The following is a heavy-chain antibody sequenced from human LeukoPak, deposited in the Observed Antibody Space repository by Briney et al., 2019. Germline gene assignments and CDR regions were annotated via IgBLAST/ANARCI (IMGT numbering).Heavy chain of an antibody. V-gene: IGHV1-69*02. CDR2: IIPILGIA. Sequence: SVKVSCKASGGTFSSYTISWVRQAPGQGLEWVGRIIPILGIANYAQKFQGRVTITADESTSTAYMELSSLRSEDTAVYYCAIAVDTAMPSLFDYWGQGTLVTVSS. CDR3: AIAVDTAMPSLFDY. J-gene: IGHJ4*02. CDR1: GGTFSSYT. D-gene: IGHD5-18*01.